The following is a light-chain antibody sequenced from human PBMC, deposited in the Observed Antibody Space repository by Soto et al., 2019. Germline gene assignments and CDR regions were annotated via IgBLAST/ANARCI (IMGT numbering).Light chain of an antibody. CDR1: SSDVGGYNY. J-gene: IGLJ1*01. CDR2: DVS. CDR3: SSYRSSSALSV. V-gene: IGLV2-14*03. Sequence: QSALTQPASVSGSPGQSITISCTGTSSDVGGYNYVSWYQQHPGQAPKLMIYDVSNRPSGISNRFSGSKSGNTASLTISGRQAEDEADYYCSSYRSSSALSVFGTGTKLTVL.